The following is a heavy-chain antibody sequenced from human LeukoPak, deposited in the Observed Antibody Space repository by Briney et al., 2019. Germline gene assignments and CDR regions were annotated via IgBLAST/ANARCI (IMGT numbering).Heavy chain of an antibody. Sequence: GGSLRLSCPASGFTFSSYAMSWVRQAPGKGLEWVSGISAGGGSTYYEDSVKGRFTISRDNSKNTLYLQMNSLRAEDTAVYYCAKSSRRYCTNGICYDASADYFDSWGQGTLVTVSS. V-gene: IGHV3-23*01. CDR1: GFTFSSYA. J-gene: IGHJ4*02. CDR3: AKSSRRYCTNGICYDASADYFDS. D-gene: IGHD2-8*01. CDR2: ISAGGGST.